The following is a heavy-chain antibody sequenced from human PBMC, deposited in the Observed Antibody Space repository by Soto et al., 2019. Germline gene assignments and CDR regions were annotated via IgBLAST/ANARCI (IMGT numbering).Heavy chain of an antibody. J-gene: IGHJ4*02. D-gene: IGHD1-26*01. CDR1: GGNFDDYG. Sequence: GRLNRLRYGAAGGNFDDYGVRWIRQATGKGLEWVSGISWNSGSIGYADSVKGRFTISRDNAKNSLYLQMNSLRAEDTALYYCAKDINPIVGASHFDYWGQGTLVTVSS. V-gene: IGHV3-9*01. CDR2: ISWNSGSI. CDR3: AKDINPIVGASHFDY.